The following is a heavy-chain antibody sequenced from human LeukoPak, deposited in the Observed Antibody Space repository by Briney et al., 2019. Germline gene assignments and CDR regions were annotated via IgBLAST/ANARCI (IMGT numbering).Heavy chain of an antibody. CDR1: GITFSNAW. J-gene: IGHJ4*02. Sequence: GGSLRLSCTASGITFSNAWMSWVRQAPGRGLEWVGRIKGKTDGETTDYAAPVKGRFTISRDDSKNTVYLQMNSLKTEDTAVYYCTTGGEYWGQGTLVTVSS. CDR2: IKGKTDGETT. CDR3: TTGGEY. D-gene: IGHD7-27*01. V-gene: IGHV3-15*01.